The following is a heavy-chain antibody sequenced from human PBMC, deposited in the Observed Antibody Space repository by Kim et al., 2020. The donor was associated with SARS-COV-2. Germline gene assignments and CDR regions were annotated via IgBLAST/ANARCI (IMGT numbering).Heavy chain of an antibody. D-gene: IGHD6-13*01. CDR2: ISWNSGSI. J-gene: IGHJ5*02. CDR3: AKAPRESIAAASWFDP. V-gene: IGHV3-9*01. Sequence: GGSLRLSCAASGFTFDDYAMHWVRQAPGKGLEWVSGISWNSGSIGYADSVKGRFTISRDNAKNSLYLQMNSLRAEDTALYYCAKAPRESIAAASWFDPWG. CDR1: GFTFDDYA.